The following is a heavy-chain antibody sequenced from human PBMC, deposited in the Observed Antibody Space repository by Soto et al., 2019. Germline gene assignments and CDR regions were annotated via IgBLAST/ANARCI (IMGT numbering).Heavy chain of an antibody. CDR2: INHSGST. D-gene: IGHD2-2*01. CDR3: ARALRCRYCSSTSTPNWFDP. J-gene: IGHJ5*02. CDR1: GGSFSGYY. V-gene: IGHV4-34*01. Sequence: SETLSLTCAVYGGSFSGYYWSWIRQPPGKGLEWIGDINHSGSTNYNPSLKSRVTISVDTSKNQFSLKLSSVTAADTAVYCCARALRCRYCSSTSTPNWFDPWGQGTLVTVSS.